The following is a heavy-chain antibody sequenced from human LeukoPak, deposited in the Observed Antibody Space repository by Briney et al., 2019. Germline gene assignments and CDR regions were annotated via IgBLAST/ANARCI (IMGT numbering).Heavy chain of an antibody. Sequence: GGSLRLSCAASGFTFSSYSMNWVRQAPGKGLEWVSSISSSSSYIYYADSVKGRFTISRDNAKNSLYLQMNSLRAEDTAVYYCARHQWELPPFDYWGQGTLVTVPS. V-gene: IGHV3-21*01. J-gene: IGHJ4*02. CDR3: ARHQWELPPFDY. D-gene: IGHD1-26*01. CDR2: ISSSSSYI. CDR1: GFTFSSYS.